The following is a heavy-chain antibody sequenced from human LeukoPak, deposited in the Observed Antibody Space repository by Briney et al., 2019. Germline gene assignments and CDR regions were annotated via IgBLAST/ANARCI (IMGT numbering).Heavy chain of an antibody. Sequence: GSLRLSCAASGFMFSSFWMSWVRQAPGKGLEWVAHIKEDGSMQSYVDSVKGRFTISRDNAKNSVYLQMNSLRAEDTAVYYCARVVTWFDPWGQGSLVTVSS. V-gene: IGHV3-7*04. CDR1: GFMFSSFW. CDR3: ARVVTWFDP. J-gene: IGHJ5*02. CDR2: IKEDGSMQ.